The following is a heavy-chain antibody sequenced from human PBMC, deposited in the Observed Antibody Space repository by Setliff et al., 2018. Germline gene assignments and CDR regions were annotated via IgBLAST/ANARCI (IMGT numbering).Heavy chain of an antibody. CDR2: ISTSSSTI. CDR3: ARLALTGYDSSGYYYALDYYYYMDV. CDR1: GFTFSSHG. D-gene: IGHD3-22*01. J-gene: IGHJ6*03. V-gene: IGHV3-48*01. Sequence: PGGSLRLSCVASGFTFSSHGMTWVRLAPGKGLEWISYISTSSSTIYYAESVKGRFTISRDNANHTLYLQMNSLRADDTAVYYCARLALTGYDSSGYYYALDYYYYMDVWGKGTTVTVSS.